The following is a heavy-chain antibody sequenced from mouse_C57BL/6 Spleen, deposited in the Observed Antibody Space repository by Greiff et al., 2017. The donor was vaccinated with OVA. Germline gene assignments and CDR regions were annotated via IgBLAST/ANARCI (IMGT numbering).Heavy chain of an antibody. V-gene: IGHV1-26*01. CDR2: INPNNGGT. J-gene: IGHJ3*01. Sequence: EVQLQQSGPELVKPGASVKISCKASGYTFTDYYMNWVKQSHGKSLEWIGDINPNNGGTSYNQKFKGKATLTVDKSSSTAYMELRSLTSEDAAVYYCASGDDSCAYWGQGTLVTVSA. CDR3: ASGDDSCAY. CDR1: GYTFTDYY. D-gene: IGHD2-4*01.